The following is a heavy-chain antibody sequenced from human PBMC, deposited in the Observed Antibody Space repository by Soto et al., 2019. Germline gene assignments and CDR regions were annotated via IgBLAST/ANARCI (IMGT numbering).Heavy chain of an antibody. CDR3: ARDPTYYYDSSGPKFDY. D-gene: IGHD3-22*01. CDR2: ISYDGSNK. V-gene: IGHV3-30*19. Sequence: GGSLRLSCAASGFTFSSYGMHWVRQAPGKGLEWVAVISYDGSNKYYADSVKGRFTISRDNSKNTLYLQMNSLRAEDTAVYYCARDPTYYYDSSGPKFDYWGQGTLVTVSS. CDR1: GFTFSSYG. J-gene: IGHJ4*02.